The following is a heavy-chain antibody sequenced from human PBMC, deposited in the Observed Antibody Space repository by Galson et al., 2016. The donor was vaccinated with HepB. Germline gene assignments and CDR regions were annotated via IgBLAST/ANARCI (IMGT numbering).Heavy chain of an antibody. D-gene: IGHD6-13*01. Sequence: TLSLTCTVSGDSISNDGNYWSWTRQHPGKGLECIGYIYPSGSTYYNPSLRSRVTIPVDTSENRFSLKLSSVTAADTAMYYCARHEHLVDFYYYNMDVWGQGTTVTFSS. J-gene: IGHJ6*02. V-gene: IGHV4-31*03. CDR2: IYPSGST. CDR1: GDSISNDGNY. CDR3: ARHEHLVDFYYYNMDV.